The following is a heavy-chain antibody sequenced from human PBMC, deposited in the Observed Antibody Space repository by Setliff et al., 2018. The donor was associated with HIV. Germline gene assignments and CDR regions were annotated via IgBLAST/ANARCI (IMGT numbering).Heavy chain of an antibody. CDR1: GFSLSPRGMS. CDR2: IDWDDAK. V-gene: IGHV2-70*11. Sequence: GSGPTLVNPTQTLTLTCTFSGFSLSPRGMSVSWIRQPPGKALEWLARIDWDDAKYYSTSLKTRLTISKDTSKNQVVLTMTNMDPVDTATYFCARIQSLSLSTVAYFDYWGQGTLVTVSS. D-gene: IGHD4-17*01. CDR3: ARIQSLSLSTVAYFDY. J-gene: IGHJ4*02.